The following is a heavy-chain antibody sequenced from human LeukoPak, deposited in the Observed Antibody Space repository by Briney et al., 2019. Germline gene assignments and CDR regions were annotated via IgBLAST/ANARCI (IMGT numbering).Heavy chain of an antibody. V-gene: IGHV4-59*08. J-gene: IGHJ6*02. CDR2: IYYSGST. CDR3: ARIPSSGYPSPNYYYYGMDV. CDR1: GGSISSYY. D-gene: IGHD3-22*01. Sequence: SETLSLTCTVSGGSISSYYWSWIRQPPGKGLEWIGYIYYSGSTSYNPSLKSRVTISVDTSKNQFSLKLSSVTAADTAVYYCARIPSSGYPSPNYYYYGMDVWGQGTTVTVSS.